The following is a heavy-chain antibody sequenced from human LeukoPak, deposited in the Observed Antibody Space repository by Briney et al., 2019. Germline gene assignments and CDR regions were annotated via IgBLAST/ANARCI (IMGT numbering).Heavy chain of an antibody. CDR3: ARFGSIAAAGETVDY. CDR2: IIPIFGTA. D-gene: IGHD6-13*01. J-gene: IGHJ4*02. V-gene: IGHV1-69*01. Sequence: ASVKVSCTASGGTFSSYAISWVRQAPGQGLEWMGGIIPIFGTANYAQKFQGRVTITADESTSTAYMELSSLRSEDTAVYYCARFGSIAAAGETVDYWGQGTLVTVSS. CDR1: GGTFSSYA.